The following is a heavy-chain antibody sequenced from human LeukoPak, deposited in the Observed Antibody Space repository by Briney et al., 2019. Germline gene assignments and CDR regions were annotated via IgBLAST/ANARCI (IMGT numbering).Heavy chain of an antibody. D-gene: IGHD3-10*01. Sequence: KPSETLSLTCAVSGGSISSGGYSWSWIRQPPGKGLEWIGYIYHSGSTYYNPSLKSRVTISVDRSKNQFSLKLSSVTAADTAVYYCATGITEAAPTHWGQGTLVTVSS. CDR3: ATGITEAAPTH. CDR1: GGSISSGGYS. CDR2: IYHSGST. V-gene: IGHV4-30-2*01. J-gene: IGHJ4*02.